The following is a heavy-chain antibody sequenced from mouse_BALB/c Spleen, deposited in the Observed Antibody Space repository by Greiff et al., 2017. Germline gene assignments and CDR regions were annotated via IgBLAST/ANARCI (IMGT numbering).Heavy chain of an antibody. CDR1: GYTFTSYW. V-gene: IGHV1-7*01. CDR2: INPSTGYT. CDR3: ARWYYDYDDAMDY. Sequence: VQLQQSGAELAKPGASVKMSCKASGYTFTSYWMHWVKQRPGQGLEWIGYINPSTGYTEYNQKFKDKATLTADKSSSTAYMQLSSLTSEDSAVYYCARWYYDYDDAMDYWGQGTSVTVSS. J-gene: IGHJ4*01. D-gene: IGHD2-4*01.